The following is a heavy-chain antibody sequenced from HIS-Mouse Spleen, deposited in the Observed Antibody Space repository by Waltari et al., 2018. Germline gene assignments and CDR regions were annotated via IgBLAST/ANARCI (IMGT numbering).Heavy chain of an antibody. J-gene: IGHJ4*02. CDR2: MNPYSAYP. V-gene: IGHV1-8*01. CDR1: GYTFTSYD. D-gene: IGHD4-4*01. Sequence: QVQLVQSGAEVKKPGASVKVSCKASGYTFTSYDINWVRQATGQGLEWMGWMNPYSAYPGYAHKFQGRVTMTRNTSISTAYMELSSLRSEDTAVYYCARGHDYSNYFDYWGQGTLVTVSS. CDR3: ARGHDYSNYFDY.